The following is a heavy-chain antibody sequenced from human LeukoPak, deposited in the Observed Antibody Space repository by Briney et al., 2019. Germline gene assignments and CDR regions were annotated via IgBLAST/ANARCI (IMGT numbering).Heavy chain of an antibody. J-gene: IGHJ4*02. V-gene: IGHV1-2*02. Sequence: GASVKVSCKASGYTFTGQFIHWLRQAPGEGLEWMGWIDPPSGVPHYAQKFQDTVTLTRDTSTGTAYMELHRLQSDDTAVYYCARSGFSTGFSLDFWGQGTLISVSS. D-gene: IGHD6-19*01. CDR1: GYTFTGQF. CDR3: ARSGFSTGFSLDF. CDR2: IDPPSGVP.